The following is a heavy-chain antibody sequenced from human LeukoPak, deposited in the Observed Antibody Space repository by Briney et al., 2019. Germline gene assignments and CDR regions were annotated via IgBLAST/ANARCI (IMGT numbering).Heavy chain of an antibody. J-gene: IGHJ4*02. CDR3: ARFGTRKCSSGEGCGYYFDY. D-gene: IGHD6-19*01. CDR1: GGSISSYY. Sequence: PSETLSLTCTVSGGSISSYYWSWIRQPPGKGLEWIGYIYYSGSTNYNPSLKSRVTISVDTSKNQFSLKLSSVTAADTAVYYCARFGTRKCSSGEGCGYYFDYWGQGTLVTVSS. V-gene: IGHV4-59*01. CDR2: IYYSGST.